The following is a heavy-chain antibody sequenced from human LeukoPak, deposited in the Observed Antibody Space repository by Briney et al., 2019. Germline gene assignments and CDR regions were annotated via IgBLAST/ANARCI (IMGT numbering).Heavy chain of an antibody. V-gene: IGHV3-13*04. D-gene: IGHD3-3*01. CDR3: ARATRGSGYYDY. Sequence: PCGSLRLSCAASGFTFSSSDMHWVRQPRGKSLEWVSAIGTVGDTYYPGSVKGRFTISRENAKNSLFLQMNSLRAGDTAVYYCARATRGSGYYDYWGQGTLVTVSS. J-gene: IGHJ4*02. CDR1: GFTFSSSD. CDR2: IGTVGDT.